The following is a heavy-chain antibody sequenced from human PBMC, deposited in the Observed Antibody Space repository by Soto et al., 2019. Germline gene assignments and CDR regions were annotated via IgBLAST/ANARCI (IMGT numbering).Heavy chain of an antibody. CDR1: GVTFRGYY. D-gene: IGHD2-15*01. J-gene: IGHJ4*02. CDR2: INHSGST. CDR3: ARGRVVVAATTTEEVNYFDY. Sequence: PSETLSLTCAVYGVTFRGYYWSWIRQPPGKGLEWIGEINHSGSTNYNPSLKSRVTISVDTSKNQFSLKLSSVTAADTAVYYCARGRVVVAATTTEEVNYFDYWGQGTLVTVSS. V-gene: IGHV4-34*01.